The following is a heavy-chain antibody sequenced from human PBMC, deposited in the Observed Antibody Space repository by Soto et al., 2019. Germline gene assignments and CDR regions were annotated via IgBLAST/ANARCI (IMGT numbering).Heavy chain of an antibody. J-gene: IGHJ3*02. CDR1: GFSFSIYS. CDR2: ISPAGSSI. D-gene: IGHD3-10*01. Sequence: EGQLVEFGGGLVKPGGSLRLSCAASGFSFSIYSYNWVRQAPGKGLEWLSYISPAGSSIYYADSVKGRFTISRDSARDSVYLQMSSLRADDTAVYYCAKDRGGSGAFDIWGQGTMVTVSS. V-gene: IGHV3-48*01. CDR3: AKDRGGSGAFDI.